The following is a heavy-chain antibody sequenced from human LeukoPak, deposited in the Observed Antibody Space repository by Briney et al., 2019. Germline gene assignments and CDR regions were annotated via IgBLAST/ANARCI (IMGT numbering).Heavy chain of an antibody. Sequence: ASVKVSCKASGYTFTSYGISWVRQAPGQGLEWMGWISAYNGNTNYAQKLQGRVTMTTDTSTSTAYMELRSLRSDDTAVYYCARVGHPNPTYYDFWSGYLSNNDWFDPWGQGTLVTVSS. J-gene: IGHJ5*02. CDR1: GYTFTSYG. CDR3: ARVGHPNPTYYDFWSGYLSNNDWFDP. CDR2: ISAYNGNT. V-gene: IGHV1-18*01. D-gene: IGHD3-3*01.